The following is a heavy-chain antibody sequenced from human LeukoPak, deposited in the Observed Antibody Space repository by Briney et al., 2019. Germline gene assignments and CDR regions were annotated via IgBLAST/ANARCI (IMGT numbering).Heavy chain of an antibody. V-gene: IGHV4-34*01. J-gene: IGHJ3*02. CDR1: GGSFSGYY. D-gene: IGHD6-13*01. Sequence: SETLSLTCAVYGGSFSGYYWGWIRQPPGKGLEWIGEINHSGSTNYNPSLKSRVTISVDTSKNQFSLKLSSVTAADTAVYYCAGIAGDAFDIWGQGTMVTVSS. CDR3: AGIAGDAFDI. CDR2: INHSGST.